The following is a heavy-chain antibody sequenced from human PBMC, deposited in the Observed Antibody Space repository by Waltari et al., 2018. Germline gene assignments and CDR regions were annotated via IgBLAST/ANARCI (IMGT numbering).Heavy chain of an antibody. CDR2: ISSDSNYM. J-gene: IGHJ4*02. V-gene: IGHV3-21*02. CDR1: GLTFSTYN. CDR3: ATGGWGFYLGY. Sequence: EVQLLESGGGLVRPGGSLRLSCAASGLTFSTYNLNWVRQPPGKGREWFSSISSDSNYMHDADSVKGRFTISRDNAKNSLYLQLNSLRAEDTAVYYCATGGWGFYLGYWGQGTLVTVSS. D-gene: IGHD7-27*01.